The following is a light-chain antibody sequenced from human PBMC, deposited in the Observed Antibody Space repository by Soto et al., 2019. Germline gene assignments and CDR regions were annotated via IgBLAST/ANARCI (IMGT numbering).Light chain of an antibody. CDR1: QDIRNY. V-gene: IGKV1-33*01. J-gene: IGKJ4*01. CDR2: DAS. Sequence: DIPMTQSPSSLSASVGDRVTITCRASQDIRNYLNWYQQKPGKAPKLLIYDASSLETGVPSRFSGSGSGTDFTFIISSLQPEDIGTYYCQQFEYVPLTFGGGTKVEIK. CDR3: QQFEYVPLT.